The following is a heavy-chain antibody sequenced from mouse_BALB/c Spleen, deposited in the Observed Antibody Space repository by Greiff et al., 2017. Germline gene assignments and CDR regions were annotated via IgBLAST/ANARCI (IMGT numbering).Heavy chain of an antibody. V-gene: IGHV5-4*02. Sequence: EVQGVESGGGLVKPGGSLKLSCAASGFTFSDYYMYWVRQTPEKRLEWVATISDGGSYTYYPDSVKGRFTISRDNAKNNLYLQMSSLKSEDTAMYYCAREGAGNAMDYWGQGTSVTVSS. D-gene: IGHD3-3*01. CDR1: GFTFSDYY. J-gene: IGHJ4*01. CDR2: ISDGGSYT. CDR3: AREGAGNAMDY.